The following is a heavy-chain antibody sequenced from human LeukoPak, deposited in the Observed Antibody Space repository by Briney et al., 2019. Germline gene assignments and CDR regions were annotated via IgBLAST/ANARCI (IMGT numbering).Heavy chain of an antibody. V-gene: IGHV1-69*04. D-gene: IGHD5-24*01. CDR2: IIPIFGIA. Sequence: SVKVSCKASGGTFSSYAISWVRQTPGQGLEWMGRIIPIFGIANYAQKFQGRVTLTADKSTSTAYMELSSLRSEDTAVYYCARDTGMATIKHFDYWGQGTLVTVSS. J-gene: IGHJ4*02. CDR1: GGTFSSYA. CDR3: ARDTGMATIKHFDY.